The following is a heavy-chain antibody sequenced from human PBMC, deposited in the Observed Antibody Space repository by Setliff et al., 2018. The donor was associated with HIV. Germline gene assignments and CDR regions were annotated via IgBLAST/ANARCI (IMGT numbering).Heavy chain of an antibody. CDR1: DSAMDSYY. Sequence: SETLSLTCTVSDSAMDSYYWSWVRQSPGRGLEYIGYIYYTGFTYYNPSLKSRVTISIDTSKTQFSLNLTSATDSDTAVYYCAREGRGDPGLATTRLDYWGQGKLVTVSS. D-gene: IGHD1-1*01. V-gene: IGHV4-59*04. J-gene: IGHJ4*02. CDR3: AREGRGDPGLATTRLDY. CDR2: IYYTGFT.